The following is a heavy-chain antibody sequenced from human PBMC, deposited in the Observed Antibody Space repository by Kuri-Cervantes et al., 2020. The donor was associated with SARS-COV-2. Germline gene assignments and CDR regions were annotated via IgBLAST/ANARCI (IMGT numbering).Heavy chain of an antibody. J-gene: IGHJ3*02. D-gene: IGHD6-6*01. V-gene: IGHV3-48*01. CDR1: GFTFSSYS. CDR3: ARDVIAARPSRGAFDI. Sequence: ETLSLTCAASGFTFSSYSMNWVRQAPGKGLEWVSYISSSSSTIYYADSVKGRFTISRDNAKNSLYLQMNSLRAEDTAVYYCARDVIAARPSRGAFDIWGQGTMVTVSS. CDR2: ISSSSSTI.